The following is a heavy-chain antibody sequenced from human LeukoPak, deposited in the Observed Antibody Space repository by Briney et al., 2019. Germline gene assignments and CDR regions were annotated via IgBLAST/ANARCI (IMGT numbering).Heavy chain of an antibody. CDR1: GGSISSGGYY. CDR3: ARGVSDFGVGDWFDP. V-gene: IGHV4-31*03. D-gene: IGHD3-3*01. Sequence: PSQTLSLTCTVSGGSISSGGYYWSWIRQHPGKGLVWIWYIYYSGSTYYNPSLKSRVTISVDTSKNQFSLKLSSVTAADTAVYYCARGVSDFGVGDWFDPWGQGTLVTVSS. CDR2: IYYSGST. J-gene: IGHJ5*02.